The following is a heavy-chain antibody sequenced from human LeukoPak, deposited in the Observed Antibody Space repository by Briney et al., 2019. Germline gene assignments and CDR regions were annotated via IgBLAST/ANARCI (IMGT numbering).Heavy chain of an antibody. J-gene: IGHJ4*02. D-gene: IGHD6-13*01. CDR3: AREGQQLVLDY. CDR1: GFTFSSYS. Sequence: PGGSLRLSCEASGFTFSSYSMNWVRQAPGKGLEWVSYISSSSSTIYYADSVKGRFTISRDNAKNSLYLQMNSLRAEDTAVYYCAREGQQLVLDYWGQGTLVTVSS. V-gene: IGHV3-48*01. CDR2: ISSSSSTI.